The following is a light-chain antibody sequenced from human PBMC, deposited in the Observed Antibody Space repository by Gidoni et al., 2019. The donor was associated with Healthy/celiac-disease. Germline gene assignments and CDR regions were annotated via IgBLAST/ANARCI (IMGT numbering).Light chain of an antibody. V-gene: IGKV3-20*01. J-gene: IGKJ4*01. CDR2: GAS. CDR1: QSVSSSY. CDR3: QQYGSSPELT. Sequence: EIVLTQSPGTLSLSPGERATLPCRASQSVSSSYLAWYQQKPGQAPRLLIYGASSRATGIPDRFSGRGSGTDFTLTISRLEPEDFAVYYCQQYGSSPELTFGGGTKVEIK.